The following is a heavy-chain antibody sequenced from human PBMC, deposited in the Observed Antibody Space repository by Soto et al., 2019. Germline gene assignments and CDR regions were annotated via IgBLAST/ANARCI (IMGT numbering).Heavy chain of an antibody. D-gene: IGHD6-6*01. CDR1: GFTFTNAW. J-gene: IGHJ4*02. V-gene: IGHV3-15*01. CDR3: TTARTVQQLVLAPHDY. Sequence: EVQLVASGGGWEKPGGSLRLSCAASGFTFTNAWMSWVRQAPGKGLEWVGRLKSKTDGGTTDYAAPVKGRFSISRDDSKTMLYLQMNSLKPEDTAVYYCTTARTVQQLVLAPHDYWGQGTLVTVSS. CDR2: LKSKTDGGTT.